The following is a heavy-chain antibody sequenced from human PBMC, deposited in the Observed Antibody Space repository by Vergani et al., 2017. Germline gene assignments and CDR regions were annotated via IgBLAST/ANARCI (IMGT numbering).Heavy chain of an antibody. Sequence: QVQQVQSGAEVKKPGSSVKVSCKASGGTFSSYTISWVRQAPGQGLEWMGRIIPILGIANYAQKFQGRVTITADKSTSTAYMELSSLRSEDTAVYYCARLVTYLQGGYFDLWGRGTLVTVSS. J-gene: IGHJ2*01. V-gene: IGHV1-69*02. CDR1: GGTFSSYT. CDR2: IIPILGIA. CDR3: ARLVTYLQGGYFDL. D-gene: IGHD2-21*02.